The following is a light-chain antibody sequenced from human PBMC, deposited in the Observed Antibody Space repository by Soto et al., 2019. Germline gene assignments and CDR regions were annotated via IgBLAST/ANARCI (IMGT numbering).Light chain of an antibody. CDR3: MQPLQSWT. V-gene: IGKV2-28*01. Sequence: IVMTQSPLTLPVTPGEPASFSCSSSQSLLHSNGYNYLDWYLQKPGQSPXXLIYLGSNRASGVPDRFSGSGSGTDFTLKISRVEAEDVGVYYCMQPLQSWTFGQGTKVDIK. J-gene: IGKJ1*01. CDR1: QSLLHSNGYNY. CDR2: LGS.